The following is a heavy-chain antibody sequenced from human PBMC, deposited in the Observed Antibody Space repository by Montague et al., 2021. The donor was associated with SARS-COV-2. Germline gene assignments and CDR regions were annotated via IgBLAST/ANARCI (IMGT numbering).Heavy chain of an antibody. CDR1: GGSISNYY. J-gene: IGHJ6*02. CDR3: ARDNPSSRRLPMTKGDYYYGMDV. Sequence: SETLSLTCTVSGGSISNYYWSWIRQPPGKGLEWIGYISSSGSTNHNPSLKSRVTISVDTSKIQFSLRLSSVTSADTAVYYCARDNPSSRRLPMTKGDYYYGMDVWGQGTTVTVSS. CDR2: ISSSGST. V-gene: IGHV4-59*01. D-gene: IGHD2/OR15-2a*01.